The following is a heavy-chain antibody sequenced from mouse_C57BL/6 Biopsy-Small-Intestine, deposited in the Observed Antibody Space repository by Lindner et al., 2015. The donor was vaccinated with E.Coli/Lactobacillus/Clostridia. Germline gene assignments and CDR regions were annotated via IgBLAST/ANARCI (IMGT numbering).Heavy chain of an antibody. V-gene: IGHV1-9*01. CDR3: ARGDWLANPHFDY. J-gene: IGHJ2*01. CDR2: INPNYGTT. CDR1: GYTFTGYW. D-gene: IGHD1-1*01. Sequence: VQLQESGAELMKPGASVKLSCKATGYTFTGYWIEWVKQRPGHGLEWIGVINPNYGTTSYNQKFKGKATLTVDQSSGTAYMQLNSLTSEDSAIYFCARGDWLANPHFDYWGQGTTLTVSS.